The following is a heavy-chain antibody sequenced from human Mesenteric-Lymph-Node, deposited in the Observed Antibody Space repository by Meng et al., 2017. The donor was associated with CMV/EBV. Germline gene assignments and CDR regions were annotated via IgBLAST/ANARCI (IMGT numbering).Heavy chain of an antibody. CDR3: ARSPPRGDYNWFDP. D-gene: IGHD3-10*01. CDR1: GGSCRGYY. J-gene: IGHJ5*02. V-gene: IGHV4-34*01. Sequence: AETLSLTCAVYGGSCRGYYWSWIRQPPGKGLEWIGEINHSGSTNYNPSLKRRVTISVDTSKNQYSLKLSPVTAADTAVYSCARSPPRGDYNWFDPWGQGTLVTVSS. CDR2: INHSGST.